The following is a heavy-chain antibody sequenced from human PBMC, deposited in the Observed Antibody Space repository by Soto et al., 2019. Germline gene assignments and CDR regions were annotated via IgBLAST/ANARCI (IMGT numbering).Heavy chain of an antibody. CDR1: GGSISSYY. CDR2: IYYSGST. D-gene: IGHD3-9*01. V-gene: IGHV4-59*08. J-gene: IGHJ5*02. CDR3: ARFSQYYDIFTGYYNWFDP. Sequence: SETLSLTCTVSGGSISSYYWSWIRQPPGKGLEWIGYIYYSGSTNYNPSLKSRVTISVDTSKNQFSLKLSSVTAADTAVYYCARFSQYYDIFTGYYNWFDPWGQRTLVTVSS.